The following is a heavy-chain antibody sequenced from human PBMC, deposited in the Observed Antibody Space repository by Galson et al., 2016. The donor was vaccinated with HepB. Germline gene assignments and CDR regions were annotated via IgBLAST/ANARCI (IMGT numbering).Heavy chain of an antibody. CDR3: YSRLGYCRGETCFGRY. Sequence: SLRLSCAVSGLSVSDNYMSWVRQAPGQGLEWVSLMYSDGRTPYADSAKGRFTISRDNSKNTVFLQMKSLRAEDPAVYFCYSRLGYCRGETCFGRYWGQGPLSPAPQ. CDR2: MYSDGRT. V-gene: IGHV3-53*01. J-gene: IGHJ4*02. D-gene: IGHD2-15*01. CDR1: GLSVSDNY.